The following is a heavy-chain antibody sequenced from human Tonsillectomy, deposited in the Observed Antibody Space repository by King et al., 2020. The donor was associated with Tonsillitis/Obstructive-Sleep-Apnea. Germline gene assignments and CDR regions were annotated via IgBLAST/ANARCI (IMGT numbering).Heavy chain of an antibody. CDR1: GYTFTSYD. Sequence: QLVQSGAEVKKPGASVKVSCKASGYTFTSYDINWVRQATGQGLEWMGWMNPNSGNTGYAQKFQGRVTMTRNTSISTAYMELSSLRSVDTAVYYCVTAWEDSSSLYGAYYYCYYMDVWGKGTTVTVSS. V-gene: IGHV1-8*01. CDR3: VTAWEDSSSLYGAYYYCYYMDV. J-gene: IGHJ6*03. D-gene: IGHD6-13*01. CDR2: MNPNSGNT.